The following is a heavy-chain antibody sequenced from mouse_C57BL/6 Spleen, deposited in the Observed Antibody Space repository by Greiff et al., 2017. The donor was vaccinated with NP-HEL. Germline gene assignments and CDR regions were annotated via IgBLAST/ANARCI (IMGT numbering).Heavy chain of an antibody. D-gene: IGHD2-1*01. V-gene: IGHV1-77*01. Sequence: VQVVESGAELVKPGASVKISCKASGYTFTDYYINWVKQRPGQGLEWIGKIGPGSGSTYYNEKFKGKATLTADKSSSTAYMQLSSLTSEDSAVYFCARRCIYYGNYGWYFDVWGTGTTVTVSS. J-gene: IGHJ1*03. CDR2: IGPGSGST. CDR3: ARRCIYYGNYGWYFDV. CDR1: GYTFTDYY.